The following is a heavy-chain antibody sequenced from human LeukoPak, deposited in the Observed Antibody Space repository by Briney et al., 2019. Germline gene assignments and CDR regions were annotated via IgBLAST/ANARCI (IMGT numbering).Heavy chain of an antibody. CDR1: GFTISSDS. J-gene: IGHJ4*02. CDR3: ARDRWFGESLPAHFEY. CDR2: IGYGGDT. D-gene: IGHD3-10*01. V-gene: IGHV3-64*01. Sequence: GGSLRLSCAASGFTISSDSMHWIRQAPGKGLEYVSAIGYGGDTYYANSVKGRFTISRDNAKNSLYLQMNSLRVEDTAFYYCARDRWFGESLPAHFEYWGQGTLVTVSS.